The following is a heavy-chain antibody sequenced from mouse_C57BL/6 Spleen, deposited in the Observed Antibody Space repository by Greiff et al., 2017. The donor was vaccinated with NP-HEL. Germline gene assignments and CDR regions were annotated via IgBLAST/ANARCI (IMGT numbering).Heavy chain of an antibody. D-gene: IGHD2-1*01. CDR3: ARSGLYYGNYEGFY. J-gene: IGHJ3*01. CDR2: IDPSDSYT. Sequence: QVQLQQPGAELVKPGASVKLSCKASGYTFTSYWMQWVKQRPGQGLEWIGEIDPSDSYTNYNQKFKGKATLTVDTSSSTAYMQLSSLTSEDSAVYYCARSGLYYGNYEGFYWGQGTLVTVSA. V-gene: IGHV1-50*01. CDR1: GYTFTSYW.